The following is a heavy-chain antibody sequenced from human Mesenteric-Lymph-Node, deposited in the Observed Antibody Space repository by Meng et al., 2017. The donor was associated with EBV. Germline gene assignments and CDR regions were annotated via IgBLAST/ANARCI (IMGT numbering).Heavy chain of an antibody. CDR2: VHYSGNT. CDR3: ARNSDCSTTSCFVSWFDP. Sequence: QGKRLEPGPGLLKPSKSLTLTCSVSGGPISSDGYYWSWIRQPPGKGLEWIGSVHYSGNTNYNPALKNRVTISVDTSSNQIYLSLTSVTVADTASYYCARNSDCSTTSCFVSWFDPWGQGTLVTVSS. D-gene: IGHD2-2*01. V-gene: IGHV4-30-4*08. J-gene: IGHJ5*02. CDR1: GGPISSDGYY.